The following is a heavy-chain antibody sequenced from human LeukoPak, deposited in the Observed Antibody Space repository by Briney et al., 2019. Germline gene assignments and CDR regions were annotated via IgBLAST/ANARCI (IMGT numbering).Heavy chain of an antibody. V-gene: IGHV3-30*18. CDR1: GFTFTNYG. CDR3: AKKYCGGVCDVFDI. J-gene: IGHJ3*02. CDR2: TSHDGSST. Sequence: PGGSLRLSCAASGFTFTNYGMHWVRQAPGKGLEWVAGTSHDGSSTYYADSVKGRFTISRDNPKNTLYLQMNSLRAEDTAVYYCAKKYCGGVCDVFDIWGQGTMVTVSS. D-gene: IGHD2-21*02.